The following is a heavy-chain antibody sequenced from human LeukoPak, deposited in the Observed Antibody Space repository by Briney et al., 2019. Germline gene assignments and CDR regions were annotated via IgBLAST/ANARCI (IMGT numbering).Heavy chain of an antibody. CDR3: AQDACGGSCYSFDS. CDR2: ISYDGSNY. J-gene: IGHJ4*02. Sequence: GGSLRLSCAASGFTFSSYDMHWVRQAPGKGLEWVALISYDGSNYHYADSVKGRFTVSRDNSKNTLYLQMNSLRPEDTAVYYCAQDACGGSCYSFDSWGQGTLVTVSS. V-gene: IGHV3-30*18. CDR1: GFTFSSYD. D-gene: IGHD2-15*01.